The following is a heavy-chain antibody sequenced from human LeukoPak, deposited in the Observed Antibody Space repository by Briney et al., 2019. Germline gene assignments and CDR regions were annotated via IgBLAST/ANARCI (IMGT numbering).Heavy chain of an antibody. CDR2: IYYSGST. J-gene: IGHJ4*02. CDR1: GGSISSSSYY. CDR3: ASRTYCGGDCYLRYFDY. V-gene: IGHV4-39*01. D-gene: IGHD2-21*02. Sequence: PSETLSLTCTVSGGSISSSSYYWGWIRQPPGKGLEWIGSIYYSGSTYYNPSLKSRVTISVDTSKNQFSLKLSSVTAAYTAVYYCASRTYCGGDCYLRYFDYWGQGTLVTVSS.